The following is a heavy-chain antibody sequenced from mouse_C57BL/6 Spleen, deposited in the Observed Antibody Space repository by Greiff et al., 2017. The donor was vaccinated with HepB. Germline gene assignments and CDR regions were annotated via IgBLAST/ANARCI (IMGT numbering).Heavy chain of an antibody. V-gene: IGHV1-18*01. J-gene: IGHJ2*01. Sequence: EVKLMESGPELVKPGASVKIPCKASGYTFTDYNMDWVKQSHGKSLEWIGDINPNNGGTIYNQKFKGKATLTIDKSSSTAYMELRSLTSEDTAVYYCARKRTTIIDYWGQGTTLTVSS. CDR1: GYTFTDYN. D-gene: IGHD2-4*01. CDR2: INPNNGGT. CDR3: ARKRTTIIDY.